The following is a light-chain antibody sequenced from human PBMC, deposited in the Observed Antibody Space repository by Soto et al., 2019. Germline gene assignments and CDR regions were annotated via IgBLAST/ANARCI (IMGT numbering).Light chain of an antibody. Sequence: QSVLTQPASVSGSPGQSITISCTGTSRDIGAYNYVSWYQHHPGNAPKLIIFEVTNRPSGVSNRFSGSKSGSTASLTISGLQAEDEADYYCSSYAYSHVVFGGGTKLTVL. CDR1: SRDIGAYNY. CDR3: SSYAYSHVV. J-gene: IGLJ2*01. V-gene: IGLV2-14*01. CDR2: EVT.